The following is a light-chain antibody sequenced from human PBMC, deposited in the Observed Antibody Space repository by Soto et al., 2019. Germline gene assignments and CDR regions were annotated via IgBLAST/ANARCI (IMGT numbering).Light chain of an antibody. CDR2: GPA. CDR1: ESVLDY. CDR3: QQYNSWPSLT. J-gene: IGKJ5*01. Sequence: EIVLTQSPATLSAYPGERANLSCRASESVLDYLAWFQQRPGQSPRLLIYGPATRATGIPGRFRGSGSGTEFTLTITSLQSEDFAVYYCQQYNSWPSLTFGQGTRLEIK. V-gene: IGKV3-15*01.